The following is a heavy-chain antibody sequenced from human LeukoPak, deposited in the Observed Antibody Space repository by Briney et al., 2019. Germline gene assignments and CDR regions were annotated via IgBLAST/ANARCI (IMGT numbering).Heavy chain of an antibody. Sequence: SETLSLTCTVSGFSITTYYWSWTRQSPGNGLEWIGQIHSSGSTTYNPSLKSRVTISLVTSKNQFSLHLSSVTAADTAVYYCARDIREVGESHYFDYWGQGTLVTVTS. D-gene: IGHD1-26*01. V-gene: IGHV4-59*01. J-gene: IGHJ4*02. CDR3: ARDIREVGESHYFDY. CDR2: IHSSGST. CDR1: GFSITTYY.